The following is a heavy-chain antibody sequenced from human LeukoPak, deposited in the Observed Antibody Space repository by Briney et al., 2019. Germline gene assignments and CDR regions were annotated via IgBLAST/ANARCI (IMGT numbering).Heavy chain of an antibody. Sequence: PGGSLRLSCAASGFTFSSYAMHWVRQAPGKGLEWVAVISYDGSNKYYADSVKGRFTISRDNSKNTLYLQMNSLRAEDTAVYYCTRGSSSQDYWGQGTLVTVSS. CDR2: ISYDGSNK. D-gene: IGHD6-13*01. CDR1: GFTFSSYA. V-gene: IGHV3-30-3*01. CDR3: TRGSSSQDY. J-gene: IGHJ4*02.